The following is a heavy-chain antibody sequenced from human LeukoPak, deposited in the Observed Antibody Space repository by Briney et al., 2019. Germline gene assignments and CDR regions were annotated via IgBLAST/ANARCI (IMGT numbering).Heavy chain of an antibody. CDR3: TSQYCSGGSCYLFGAFDI. CDR1: GFTFGDYA. Sequence: PGRSLRLSCTASGFTFGDYAMSWVRQAPGKGLEWVGFIRSKAYGGTTEYAASVKGRFTISRDDSKSIAYLQMNSLKAEDTAVYYCTSQYCSGGSCYLFGAFDIWGQGTMVTVSS. J-gene: IGHJ3*02. V-gene: IGHV3-49*04. D-gene: IGHD2-15*01. CDR2: IRSKAYGGTT.